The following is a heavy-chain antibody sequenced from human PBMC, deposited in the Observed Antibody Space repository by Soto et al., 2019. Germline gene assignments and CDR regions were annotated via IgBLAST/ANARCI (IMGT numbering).Heavy chain of an antibody. CDR1: GGSISSGDYY. CDR3: ARVRPLYCTNGVCYNWFDP. V-gene: IGHV4-30-4*01. D-gene: IGHD2-8*01. Sequence: SETLSLTCTVSGGSISSGDYYWSWIRQPPGKGLEWIGYIYYSGSTYYNPSLKSRVTISVDTSRNQFSLKLSSVTAADTAVYYCARVRPLYCTNGVCYNWFDPWGQGTLVTVSS. J-gene: IGHJ5*02. CDR2: IYYSGST.